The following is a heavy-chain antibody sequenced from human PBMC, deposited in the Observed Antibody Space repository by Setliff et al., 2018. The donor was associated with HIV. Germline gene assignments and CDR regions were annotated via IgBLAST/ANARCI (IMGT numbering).Heavy chain of an antibody. Sequence: GGSLRLSCAASGLTFSSHGMHWVRQAPGKGLEWVAFIRYDGSNRYYADSVKGRFTISRDNSKNTLYLQMNSLRTEDTAVYYCAKNLYRSGWSPLDYWGQGTLVTVSS. V-gene: IGHV3-30*02. CDR2: IRYDGSNR. CDR3: AKNLYRSGWSPLDY. J-gene: IGHJ4*02. CDR1: GLTFSSHG. D-gene: IGHD6-13*01.